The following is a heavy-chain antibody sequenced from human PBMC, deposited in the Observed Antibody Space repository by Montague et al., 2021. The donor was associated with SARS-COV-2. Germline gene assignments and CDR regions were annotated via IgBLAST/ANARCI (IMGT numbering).Heavy chain of an antibody. V-gene: IGHV4-59*01. Sequence: SETLSLTCSVSGGSIGSYYWSWLRQPPGKGLEWIGYIYYSGSTTYSPSFKSRVTISIDTTKNQFSLKLSSVTAADTAVYYCARSLDPSGTYYLAYWGQGTLVTVSS. D-gene: IGHD3-10*01. CDR3: ARSLDPSGTYYLAY. J-gene: IGHJ4*02. CDR1: GGSIGSYY. CDR2: IYYSGST.